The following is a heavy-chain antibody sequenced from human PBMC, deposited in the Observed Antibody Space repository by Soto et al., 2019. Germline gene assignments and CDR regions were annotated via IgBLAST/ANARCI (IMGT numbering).Heavy chain of an antibody. CDR1: GYIFTNYD. CDR2: INPNSGNT. D-gene: IGHD6-19*01. Sequence: ASVKVSCKASGYIFTNYDINWVRQATGQGLEYLGWINPNSGNTDYVQKFQGRVTMTRNTSMNTAYMELKSLRSEDTAVYYCARDNGQWLVSDWGQGTLVTVSS. V-gene: IGHV1-8*01. J-gene: IGHJ1*01. CDR3: ARDNGQWLVSD.